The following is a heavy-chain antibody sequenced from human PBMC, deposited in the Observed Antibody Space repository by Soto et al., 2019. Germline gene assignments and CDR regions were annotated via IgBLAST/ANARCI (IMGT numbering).Heavy chain of an antibody. CDR2: MHYTGFS. CDR1: GDSVTSHY. Sequence: SETLSLTCSFSGDSVTSHYLTWIRQSPEKGLEWIGYMHYTGFSHYNPSLKSRLTISVDRSKNQFTLQMNSLRAEDTAVYYCAKQVEQWLVPTALRSGEFDYWGQGTLVTVAS. V-gene: IGHV4-59*08. J-gene: IGHJ4*02. CDR3: AKQVEQWLVPTALRSGEFDY. D-gene: IGHD6-19*01.